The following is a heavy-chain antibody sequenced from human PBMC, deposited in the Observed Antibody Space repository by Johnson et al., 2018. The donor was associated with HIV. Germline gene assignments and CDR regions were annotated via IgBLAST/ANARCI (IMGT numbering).Heavy chain of an antibody. V-gene: IGHV3-53*01. CDR2: IYSGGST. D-gene: IGHD4-17*01. Sequence: VQLVASGGGVVQPGRSLRLSCAASRFTVSSNYMSWVRQAPGKGPEWVSVIYSGGSTYYADSVKVRFTISRDNAKNTLYLQMSSLRAEDTALYYCARDLGRWAVTTDDGLDIWGQGTMVTVSS. CDR3: ARDLGRWAVTTDDGLDI. CDR1: RFTVSSNY. J-gene: IGHJ3*02.